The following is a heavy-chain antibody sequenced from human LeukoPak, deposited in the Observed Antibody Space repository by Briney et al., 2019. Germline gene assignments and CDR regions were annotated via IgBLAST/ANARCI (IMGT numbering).Heavy chain of an antibody. J-gene: IGHJ4*02. CDR1: GYTFTGPY. D-gene: IGHD2-8*01. Sequence: GASVKVSCKASGYTFTGPYIHWMRQAPGQGLEWMGWINPNSGATKYAQKFQGRVTVTRDTSTSTAYMELSGLRADDTAAYYCARVEYCTKGVSTTYDLWGQGTLVTVSS. CDR2: INPNSGAT. CDR3: ARVEYCTKGVSTTYDL. V-gene: IGHV1-2*02.